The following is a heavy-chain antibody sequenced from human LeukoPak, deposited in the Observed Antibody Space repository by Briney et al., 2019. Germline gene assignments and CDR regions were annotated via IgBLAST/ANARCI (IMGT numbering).Heavy chain of an antibody. CDR3: ARDTYYTSGTYYIDYFDS. CDR1: GGSLTSHS. D-gene: IGHD3-10*01. CDR2: ISHGGQT. Sequence: SETLSLTSTLPGGSLTSHSTSSVRQTPDKAVEWIVYISHGGQTSSTPPPSSRVTISLATSNNQFSLKLTSVTAADTAVYFCARDTYYTSGTYYIDYFDSWGQGALVTVS. V-gene: IGHV4-59*11. J-gene: IGHJ4*02.